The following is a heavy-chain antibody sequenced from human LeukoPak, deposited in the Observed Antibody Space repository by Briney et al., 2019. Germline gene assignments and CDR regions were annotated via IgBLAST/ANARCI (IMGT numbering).Heavy chain of an antibody. CDR3: AKAIGEQLGDYYMDV. CDR2: ISWNSGSI. D-gene: IGHD6-6*01. J-gene: IGHJ6*03. V-gene: IGHV3-9*03. CDR1: GFTLDDYA. Sequence: GRSLRLSCAASGFTLDDYAMHWVRQAPGKGLEWVSGISWNSGSIGYADSVKGRFTISRDNAKNSLYLQMNSLRAEDMALYYCAKAIGEQLGDYYMDVWGKGTTVTVSS.